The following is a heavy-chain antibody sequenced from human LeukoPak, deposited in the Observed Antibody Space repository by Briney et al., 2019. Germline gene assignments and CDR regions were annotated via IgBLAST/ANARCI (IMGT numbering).Heavy chain of an antibody. CDR1: GGSISSYY. CDR3: ARVRYYDFWGGYYEPDAFDI. D-gene: IGHD3-3*01. V-gene: IGHV4-4*07. J-gene: IGHJ3*02. CDR2: IYTSGST. Sequence: SETLSLTCTVSGGSISSYYWSWIRQPAGKGLEWIGRIYTSGSTNYNPSLKSRVTMSVDTSKNQFSLKLSSVTAADTAVYYCARVRYYDFWGGYYEPDAFDIWGQGTMVTVSS.